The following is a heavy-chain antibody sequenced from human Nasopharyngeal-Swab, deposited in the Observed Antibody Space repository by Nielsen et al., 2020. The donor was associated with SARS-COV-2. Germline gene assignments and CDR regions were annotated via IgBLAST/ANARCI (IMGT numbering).Heavy chain of an antibody. J-gene: IGHJ4*02. V-gene: IGHV1-69*04. CDR1: GGTLSSYS. CDR3: AREKELGTWDY. Sequence: SVKVSCKASGGTLSSYSISWVRQAPGQGLEWMGRIIPILGIANYAQKFQGRVTITADKSTSTAYMELSSLRSEDTAVYYCAREKELGTWDYWGQGTLVTVSS. CDR2: IIPILGIA. D-gene: IGHD1-26*01.